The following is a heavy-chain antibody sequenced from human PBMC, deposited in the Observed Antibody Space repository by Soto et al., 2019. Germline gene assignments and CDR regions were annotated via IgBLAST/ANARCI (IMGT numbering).Heavy chain of an antibody. D-gene: IGHD5-12*01. CDR1: GYTFTSYG. Sequence: GAAVKVSCKASGYTFTSYGISWVRQAPGQGLEWMGWISAYNGNTNYAQKLQGRVTMTRDTSISTAYMELSRLRSDDTAVYYCARADVDIVATITYYFDYWGQGTLVTVSS. J-gene: IGHJ4*02. CDR3: ARADVDIVATITYYFDY. CDR2: ISAYNGNT. V-gene: IGHV1-18*01.